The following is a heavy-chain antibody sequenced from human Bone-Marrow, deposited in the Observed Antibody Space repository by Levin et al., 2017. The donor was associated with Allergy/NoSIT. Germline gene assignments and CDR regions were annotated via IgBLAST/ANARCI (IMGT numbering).Heavy chain of an antibody. Sequence: TSSETLSLTCAVYGGSFSGYYWSWIRQPPGKGLEWIGEINHSGSTIYNPSLKSRVTISVDTSKNQFSLKLNSVTAADTAVYYCARELVYCSGGSCYGGCFDYWGQGTLVTVSS. CDR2: INHSGST. D-gene: IGHD2-15*01. CDR3: ARELVYCSGGSCYGGCFDY. J-gene: IGHJ4*02. V-gene: IGHV4-34*01. CDR1: GGSFSGYY.